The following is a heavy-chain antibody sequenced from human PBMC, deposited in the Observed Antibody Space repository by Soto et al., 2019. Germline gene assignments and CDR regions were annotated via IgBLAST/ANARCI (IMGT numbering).Heavy chain of an antibody. D-gene: IGHD5-12*01. CDR3: ARASLATIGRLGYCDY. CDR2: ITSRTSYM. Sequence: PGASLRLSCPARGFTFSSSSMNWVRQAPGKALEGVSAITSRTSYMYCADSVKGRFTISRDNAKNSLYLRMNSLRAEDTAVYYCARASLATIGRLGYCDYWGQGTLVTVSS. J-gene: IGHJ4*02. V-gene: IGHV3-21*01. CDR1: GFTFSSSS.